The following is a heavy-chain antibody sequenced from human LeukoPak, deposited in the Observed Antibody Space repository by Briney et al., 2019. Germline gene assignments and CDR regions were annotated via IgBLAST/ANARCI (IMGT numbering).Heavy chain of an antibody. CDR2: ISSSSSYI. CDR3: ARGGGKDLYSSSSSYFDY. Sequence: GGSLRLPXAASGSTFSSYSMNWVRQAPGKGLEWVSSISSSSSYIYYADSVKGRFTISRDNAKNSLYLQMNSLRAEDTAVYYCARGGGKDLYSSSSSYFDYWGQGTLGTGSS. D-gene: IGHD6-6*01. CDR1: GSTFSSYS. J-gene: IGHJ4*02. V-gene: IGHV3-21*01.